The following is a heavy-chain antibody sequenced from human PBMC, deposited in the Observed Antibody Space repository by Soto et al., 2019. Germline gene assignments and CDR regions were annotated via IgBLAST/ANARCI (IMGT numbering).Heavy chain of an antibody. CDR3: ARGSIVVVPAAIGAWFDP. J-gene: IGHJ5*02. Sequence: GASVKVSCKASGYTFTSYGISWVRQAPGQGLEWMGWISAYNGNTNYAQKLQGRVTMTTDTSTSTAYMELRSLRSDDTAVYYCARGSIVVVPAAIGAWFDPWGQGTLVTVSS. CDR1: GYTFTSYG. V-gene: IGHV1-18*01. CDR2: ISAYNGNT. D-gene: IGHD2-2*01.